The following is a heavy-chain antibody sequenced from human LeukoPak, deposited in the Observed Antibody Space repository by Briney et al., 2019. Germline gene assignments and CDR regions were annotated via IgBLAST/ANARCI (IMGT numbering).Heavy chain of an antibody. CDR2: ISYDGSNN. D-gene: IGHD2-15*01. Sequence: GGSLRFSCAASGFTFSSYAMSWVRQAPGKGLEWVAVISYDGSNNYYADPVKGRLTIPRDKSKNTLYLQMNSLRAEDTAVYYCAKDRPRYCSGGSCYYFDYWGQGTLVTVSS. CDR3: AKDRPRYCSGGSCYYFDY. CDR1: GFTFSSYA. J-gene: IGHJ4*02. V-gene: IGHV3-30*04.